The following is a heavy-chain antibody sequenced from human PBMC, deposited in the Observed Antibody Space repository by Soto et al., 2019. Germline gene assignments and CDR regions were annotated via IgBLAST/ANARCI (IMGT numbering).Heavy chain of an antibody. V-gene: IGHV1-69*01. J-gene: IGHJ6*02. Sequence: QVQLVQSGAELKKPGSSVKVSCKASGGTFNSYAISWVRQAPGQGLEWLGGIIPIFGTAKNAQKFQGRVAINAHESTSAAYMEWRSLRSEDTAVYYCALWGFREGNNSTYNAYGMDVWGQGTTVTVSS. CDR2: IIPIFGTA. D-gene: IGHD3-10*01. CDR1: GGTFNSYA. CDR3: ALWGFREGNNSTYNAYGMDV.